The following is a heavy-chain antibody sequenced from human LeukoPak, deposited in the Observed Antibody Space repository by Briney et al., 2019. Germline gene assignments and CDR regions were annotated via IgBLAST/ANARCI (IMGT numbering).Heavy chain of an antibody. Sequence: SETLSLTCAVYGGSFSGYYWSRIRQPPGKGLEWIGEINHSGSTNYNPSLKSRVTISVDTSKNQFSLKLSSVTAADTAVYYCTRGHNSNYYYGMDVWGQGTTVTVSS. CDR2: INHSGST. V-gene: IGHV4-34*01. D-gene: IGHD4-11*01. J-gene: IGHJ6*02. CDR3: TRGHNSNYYYGMDV. CDR1: GGSFSGYY.